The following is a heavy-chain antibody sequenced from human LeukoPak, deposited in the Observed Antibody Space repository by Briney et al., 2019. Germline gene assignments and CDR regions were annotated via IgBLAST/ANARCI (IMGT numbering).Heavy chain of an antibody. CDR3: ISRYPEDSSGYFHY. Sequence: GGSLRLSCAASGFTFSGSAMHWVRQASGKGLEWVGRIKSKANTYATAYAASVKGRSTISRDDSKNTAYLQMNSLKTEDTAVYYCISRYPEDSSGYFHYWGQGTLVTVSS. D-gene: IGHD3-22*01. CDR2: IKSKANTYAT. J-gene: IGHJ4*02. V-gene: IGHV3-73*01. CDR1: GFTFSGSA.